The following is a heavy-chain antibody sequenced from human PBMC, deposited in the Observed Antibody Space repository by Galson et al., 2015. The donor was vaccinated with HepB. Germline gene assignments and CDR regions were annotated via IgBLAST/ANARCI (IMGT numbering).Heavy chain of an antibody. J-gene: IGHJ4*01. V-gene: IGHV1-69*01. D-gene: IGHD3-9*01. CDR3: ATSPTYYDAMTGYSAKNHFDY. CDR2: IIPFFGPA. Sequence: VRQAPGQGLEWMGGIIPFFGPASSAQMFQGRVTITADESTNTAYMELSSLSSQDTAVYYCATSPTYYDAMTGYSAKNHFDYWGQGTLVTVSS.